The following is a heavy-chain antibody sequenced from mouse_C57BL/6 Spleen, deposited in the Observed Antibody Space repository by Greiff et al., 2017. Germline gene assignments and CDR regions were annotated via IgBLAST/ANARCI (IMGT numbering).Heavy chain of an antibody. CDR1: GFSLTSYG. V-gene: IGHV2-2*01. CDR3: ARNEDYYGSSRFAY. J-gene: IGHJ3*01. CDR2: IWSGGST. D-gene: IGHD1-1*01. Sequence: VQLQQSGPGLVQPSQSLSITCTVSGFSLTSYGVHWVRQSPGKGLEWLGVIWSGGSTAYNAAFISRLSISKDNSKSQVFFKMNSLQADDTAIYYCARNEDYYGSSRFAYWGQGTLVTVSA.